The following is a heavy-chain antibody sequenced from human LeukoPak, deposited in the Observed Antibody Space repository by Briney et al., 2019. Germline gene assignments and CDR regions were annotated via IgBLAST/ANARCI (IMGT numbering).Heavy chain of an antibody. Sequence: GRSLRLSCAASGFTFDDYAMHWVRQAPGKGLEWVSGISWNSGSIGYADSVKGRFTISRDNAKNSLYLQMNSLRAEDTALYYCAKGPGIAVAIDYWGQGTLVTVSS. D-gene: IGHD6-13*01. CDR2: ISWNSGSI. CDR3: AKGPGIAVAIDY. CDR1: GFTFDDYA. V-gene: IGHV3-9*01. J-gene: IGHJ4*02.